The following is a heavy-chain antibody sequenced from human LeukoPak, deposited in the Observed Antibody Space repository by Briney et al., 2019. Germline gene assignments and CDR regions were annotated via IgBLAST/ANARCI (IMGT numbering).Heavy chain of an antibody. CDR3: AKEIPHYLAHCGGDCYSRYFQH. CDR1: GFTFDDYN. CDR2: ISWDGSTT. J-gene: IGHJ1*01. Sequence: SGGSLRLSCAGSGFTFDDYNMHWVRQAPGKGLEWVSLISWDGSTTYYADSVKGRFTISRDNSKNSLYLQMNSLRTDDTAFYYCAKEIPHYLAHCGGDCYSRYFQHWGQGTLVTVSS. D-gene: IGHD2-21*01. V-gene: IGHV3-43*01.